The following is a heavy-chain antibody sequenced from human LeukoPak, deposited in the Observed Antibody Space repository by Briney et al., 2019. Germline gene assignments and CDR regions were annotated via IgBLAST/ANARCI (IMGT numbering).Heavy chain of an antibody. CDR3: ARDSVVVPAAAYYYYMDV. Sequence: ASVKVSCKASGYAFTSYGITCVRQAPGQGLEWMVWTSAYNGNTNYAQKLQGRVTMTTDTSTSTAYMELRSLRSDDTAVYYCARDSVVVPAAAYYYYMDVWGKGTTVTVSS. CDR2: TSAYNGNT. D-gene: IGHD2-2*01. J-gene: IGHJ6*03. CDR1: GYAFTSYG. V-gene: IGHV1-18*01.